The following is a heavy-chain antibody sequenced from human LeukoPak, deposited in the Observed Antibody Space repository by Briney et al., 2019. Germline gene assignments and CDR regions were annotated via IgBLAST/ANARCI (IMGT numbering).Heavy chain of an antibody. CDR3: ARGGRITMVRGVMRGLDY. D-gene: IGHD3-10*01. V-gene: IGHV4-34*01. CDR2: INHSGST. CDR1: GGSFSGYY. Sequence: SETLSLTCAVYGGSFSGYYWSWIRQPPGKGLEWIGEINHSGSTNYNPSLKSRVTISVDTSKNQFSLKLSSVTAADTAVYYCARGGRITMVRGVMRGLDYWGQGTLVTVSS. J-gene: IGHJ4*02.